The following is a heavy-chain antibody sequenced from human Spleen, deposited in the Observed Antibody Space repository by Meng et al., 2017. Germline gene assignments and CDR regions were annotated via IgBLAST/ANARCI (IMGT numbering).Heavy chain of an antibody. CDR3: AKEDVSGTYSADV. V-gene: IGHV3-23*01. CDR2: ISGSGGNT. D-gene: IGHD3-10*01. Sequence: GGSLRLSCVASGFTFSSYAMSWVRQAPGKGLEWVSTISGSGGNTYYADAVKGRFTISRDNSKNTLYLQMNGLRAEDTAVYYCAKEDVSGTYSADVWGHGTTVTVSS. CDR1: GFTFSSYA. J-gene: IGHJ6*02.